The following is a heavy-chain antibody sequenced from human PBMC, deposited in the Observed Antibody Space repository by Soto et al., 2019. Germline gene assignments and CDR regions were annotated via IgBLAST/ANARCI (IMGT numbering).Heavy chain of an antibody. V-gene: IGHV3-30*04. CDR1: GFTFSGFA. J-gene: IGHJ4*02. CDR2: ISYDGSNK. D-gene: IGHD3-22*01. Sequence: HPGGSLRLSCAASGFTFSGFAMHWVRQAPGKGLKWVAIISYDGSNKDYADSVEGRFTVSRDNFENTLYLQMNSLRPEDTAVYYCARDQWDGSGYPYYFDDWGQGTLVTVSS. CDR3: ARDQWDGSGYPYYFDD.